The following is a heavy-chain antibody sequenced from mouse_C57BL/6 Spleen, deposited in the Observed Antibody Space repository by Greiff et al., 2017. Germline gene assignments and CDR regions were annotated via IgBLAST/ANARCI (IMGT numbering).Heavy chain of an antibody. CDR2: IYWDDDK. J-gene: IGHJ1*03. CDR3: ARSRVSVPGYFDV. Sequence: QVTLKVSGPGLLQSSQSLSLSCSSSGFSLSTYGMGVSWIRQPSGKGLEWLVHIYWDDDKRYNQSLKSRLIIAKDTSRNQVFLKITIVDTADTATYYCARSRVSVPGYFDVWGTGTTVTVSS. V-gene: IGHV8-12*01. CDR1: GFSLSTYGMG. D-gene: IGHD1-1*01.